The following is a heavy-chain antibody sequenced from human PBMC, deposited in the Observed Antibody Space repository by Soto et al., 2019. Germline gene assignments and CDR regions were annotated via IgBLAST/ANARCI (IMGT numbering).Heavy chain of an antibody. D-gene: IGHD4-4*01. CDR2: INTSGST. J-gene: IGHJ3*02. Sequence: PSETLSLTCTVSGGSISSYFCSWIRQPTGKGLEWIGRINTSGSTNYNPSLKSRVTMSVETSKNQFSLKLSSVTAADTAVYYCAREATGVTLRTFDIGGQGTMVTVSS. CDR3: AREATGVTLRTFDI. V-gene: IGHV4-4*07. CDR1: GGSISSYF.